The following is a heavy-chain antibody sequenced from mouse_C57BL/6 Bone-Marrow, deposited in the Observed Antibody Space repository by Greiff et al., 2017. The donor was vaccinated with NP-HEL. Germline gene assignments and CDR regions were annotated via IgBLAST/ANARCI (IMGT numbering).Heavy chain of an antibody. J-gene: IGHJ3*01. V-gene: IGHV1-75*01. CDR2: IFPGSGST. D-gene: IGHD2-2*01. Sequence: QVQLQQSGPELVKPGASVKISCKASGYTFTDYYINWVKQRPGQGLEWIGWIFPGSGSTYYNEKFKGKSTLTVDKSSSTVYMLLSSLTSEDSAVYFCAREERNGYDGAWFAYWGQGTLVTVSA. CDR3: AREERNGYDGAWFAY. CDR1: GYTFTDYY.